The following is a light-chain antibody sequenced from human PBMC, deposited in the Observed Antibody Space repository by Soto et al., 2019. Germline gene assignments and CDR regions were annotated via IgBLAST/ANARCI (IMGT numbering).Light chain of an antibody. Sequence: QSALTQPPSASGTPGQRVAISCSGSSSNIGTNTVNWYQQLPGSAPQLLIYNTNQRPSGVPGRFSGSKSGASASLAISGLQSEDEADYYCAAWDGSLNVVLFGGGTKLT. CDR1: SSNIGTNT. J-gene: IGLJ2*01. V-gene: IGLV1-44*01. CDR2: NTN. CDR3: AAWDGSLNVVL.